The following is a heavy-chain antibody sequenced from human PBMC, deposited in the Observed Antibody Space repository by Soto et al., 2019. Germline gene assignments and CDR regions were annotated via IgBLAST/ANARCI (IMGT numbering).Heavy chain of an antibody. CDR2: IYNSGIT. CDR1: GGSISSGDYY. CDR3: ARDCYGSGRYGFDY. D-gene: IGHD3-10*01. J-gene: IGHJ4*02. V-gene: IGHV4-31*03. Sequence: SETLSLTCTVSGGSISSGDYYWSWVRQHPGKGLEWIGYIYNSGITYYNPSLKSRVIISADTSKNQFSLELSSVTAADTAVYYCARDCYGSGRYGFDYWGQGMLVTVSS.